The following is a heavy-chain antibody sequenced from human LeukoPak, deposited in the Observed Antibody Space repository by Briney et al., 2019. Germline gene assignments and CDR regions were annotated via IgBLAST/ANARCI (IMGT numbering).Heavy chain of an antibody. V-gene: IGHV4-4*02. J-gene: IGHJ4*02. Sequence: SETLSLTCAVSGVSISSSDWWIWVRKPPGQGLEWIGEINPYGPTRYYPSLQTRVTMSNHYSKNQNSLEVTSVTAADTAIYYCGKTDIYFNPIDYWGPGSLVTVSS. CDR2: INPYGPT. CDR1: GVSISSSDW. D-gene: IGHD3-9*01. CDR3: GKTDIYFNPIDY.